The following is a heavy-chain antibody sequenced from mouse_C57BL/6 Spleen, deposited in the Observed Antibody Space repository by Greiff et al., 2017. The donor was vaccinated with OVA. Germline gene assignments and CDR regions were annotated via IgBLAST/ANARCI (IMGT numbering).Heavy chain of an antibody. CDR3: ARDYTRGYFDV. CDR1: GYTFTSYW. Sequence: VQLQQPGAELVRPGSSVKLSCKASGYTFTSYWMHWVKQRPIQGLEWIGNIDPSDSETHYNQKFKDKATLTVDKSSSTAYMQLSSLTSEDSAVYYCARDYTRGYFDVWGTGTTVTVSS. D-gene: IGHD2-4*01. V-gene: IGHV1-52*01. CDR2: IDPSDSET. J-gene: IGHJ1*03.